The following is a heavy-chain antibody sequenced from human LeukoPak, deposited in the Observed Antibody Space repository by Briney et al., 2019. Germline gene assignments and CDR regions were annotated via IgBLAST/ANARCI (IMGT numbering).Heavy chain of an antibody. V-gene: IGHV4-34*01. J-gene: IGHJ4*02. CDR1: GGSFSGYY. CDR2: INHSGST. CDR3: ARPFRYDILTGYTSYYFDY. Sequence: SETLSLTCAVYGGSFSGYYWSWIRQPPGKGLEWIGEINHSGSTNYNPSLESRVTISVDTSKNQFSLKLSSVTAADTAVYYCARPFRYDILTGYTSYYFDYWGQGTLVTVSS. D-gene: IGHD3-9*01.